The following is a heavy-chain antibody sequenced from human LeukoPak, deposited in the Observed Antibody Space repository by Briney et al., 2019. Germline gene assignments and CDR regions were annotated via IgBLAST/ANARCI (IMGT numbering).Heavy chain of an antibody. D-gene: IGHD2-21*01. CDR2: ISAYNGNT. V-gene: IGHV1-18*01. CDR1: GYTFTCYG. CDR3: ARDLAYCGGDCYSPDDAFDI. Sequence: ASGKVSCKASGYTFTCYGISWVRQAPGQGLEWMGWISAYNGNTNYAQKLQGRVTMTTDTSTSTAYMELRSLRSDDTAVYYCARDLAYCGGDCYSPDDAFDIWGQGTMVTVSS. J-gene: IGHJ3*02.